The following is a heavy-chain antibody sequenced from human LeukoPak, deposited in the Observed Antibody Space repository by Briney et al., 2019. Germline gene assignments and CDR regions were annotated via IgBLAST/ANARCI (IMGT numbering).Heavy chain of an antibody. CDR3: ATGETYFSAFDI. J-gene: IGHJ3*02. CDR2: ISYDGST. Sequence: GRSLRLSCAASGFTFSSYGMHWVRQAPGKGLEWVAVISYDGSTYADSVKGRFTISRDNSKNTLYLQMNSLRAEDTAVYYCATGETYFSAFDIWGQGTMVTVSS. V-gene: IGHV3-30*03. CDR1: GFTFSSYG. D-gene: IGHD3-10*01.